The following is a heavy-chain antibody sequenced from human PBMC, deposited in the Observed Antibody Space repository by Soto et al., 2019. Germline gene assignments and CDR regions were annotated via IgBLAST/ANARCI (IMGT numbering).Heavy chain of an antibody. CDR2: ISSSSSYI. J-gene: IGHJ6*02. Sequence: GGSLRLSCAASGFTFSSYSMNWVRQAPGKGLEWVSSISSSSSYIYYADSVKGRFTISRDNAKNSLYLQMNSLRAEDTAVYYCAREDQLLSDYGMDVWGQGTTVTVSS. V-gene: IGHV3-21*01. D-gene: IGHD2-2*01. CDR1: GFTFSSYS. CDR3: AREDQLLSDYGMDV.